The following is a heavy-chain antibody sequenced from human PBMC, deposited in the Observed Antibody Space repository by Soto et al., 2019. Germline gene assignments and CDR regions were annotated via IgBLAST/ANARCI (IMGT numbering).Heavy chain of an antibody. CDR1: GGSISSGDYY. D-gene: IGHD2-2*03. V-gene: IGHV4-30-4*01. Sequence: SETLSLTCTVSGGSISSGDYYWSWIRQSPGKGLEWIGYIYYSGSTYYNPSLKSRVTISVDTSKNQFSLKLSSVTAADTAVYYCARVDIGYGDYVDYWGQGTLVTVSS. J-gene: IGHJ4*02. CDR3: ARVDIGYGDYVDY. CDR2: IYYSGST.